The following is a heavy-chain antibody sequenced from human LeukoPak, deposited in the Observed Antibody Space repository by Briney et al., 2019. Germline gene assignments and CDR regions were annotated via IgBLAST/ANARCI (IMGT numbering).Heavy chain of an antibody. D-gene: IGHD2-2*01. CDR1: GGTFSSYT. CDR2: IIPILGIA. CDR3: ASVGCSSTSCHGEYYYYMDV. J-gene: IGHJ6*03. Sequence: SVKVSCKASGGTFSSYTISWVRQAPGQGLEWMGRIIPILGIANYAQKFQGRVTITADKSTSTAYMELSSLRSEDTAVYYCASVGCSSTSCHGEYYYYMDVWGRGTTVTVS. V-gene: IGHV1-69*02.